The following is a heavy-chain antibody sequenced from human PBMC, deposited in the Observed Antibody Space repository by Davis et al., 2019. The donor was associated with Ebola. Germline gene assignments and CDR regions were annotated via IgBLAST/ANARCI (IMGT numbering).Heavy chain of an antibody. CDR1: GYTFTSYG. J-gene: IGHJ6*04. V-gene: IGHV1-18*01. CDR3: ARDKGIAARSVYYYYYGMDV. Sequence: ASVKVSCKASGYTFTSYGISWVRQAPGQGLEWMGWISAYNGNTNYAQKLQGRVTMTTDTSTSTAYMELRSLRSDDTAVYYCARDKGIAARSVYYYYYGMDVWGKGTTVTVSS. D-gene: IGHD6-6*01. CDR2: ISAYNGNT.